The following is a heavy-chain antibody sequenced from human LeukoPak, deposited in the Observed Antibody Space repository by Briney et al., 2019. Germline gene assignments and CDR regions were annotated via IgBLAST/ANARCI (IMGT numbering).Heavy chain of an antibody. CDR1: GGSISSTSHY. Sequence: KPSETLSLTCAVYGGSISSTSHYWGWIRQTPGKGLEWIGSIYHSGNTYDNPSLKSRVTISVDTSRNQFSLKMVSVTAADSALYYCARIWVYSDSTYRDYGGQGTLVTVSS. V-gene: IGHV4-39*01. J-gene: IGHJ4*02. D-gene: IGHD4-11*01. CDR3: ARIWVYSDSTYRDY. CDR2: IYHSGNT.